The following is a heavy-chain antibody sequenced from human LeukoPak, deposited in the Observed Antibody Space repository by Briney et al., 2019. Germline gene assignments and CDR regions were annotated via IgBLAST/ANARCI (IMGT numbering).Heavy chain of an antibody. J-gene: IGHJ4*02. V-gene: IGHV3-23*01. D-gene: IGHD6-19*01. CDR3: AKGTLSVAGRFDY. CDR1: GFTFSSYA. Sequence: GGSLRLSCAASGFTFSSYAMSWVRQAPGKGLEWVSVISGSGGSTHYAGSVKGRFTISRDNSENTLYLQMDSLRADDTAVYYCAKGTLSVAGRFDYRGQGTLVTVSS. CDR2: ISGSGGST.